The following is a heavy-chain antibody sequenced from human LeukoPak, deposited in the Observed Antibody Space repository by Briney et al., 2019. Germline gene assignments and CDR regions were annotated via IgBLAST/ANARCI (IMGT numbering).Heavy chain of an antibody. CDR3: ATSSSTTEDFDY. V-gene: IGHV1-58*01. D-gene: IGHD2-2*01. CDR1: GFTFTSSA. J-gene: IGHJ4*02. CDR2: IVVGSGNT. Sequence: ASVKVSCKASGFTFTSSAVQWVRQARGQRLEWIGWIVVGSGNTNYAQKFQERVTITRDMSTSTAYMELSSLRSEDTAVYYCATSSSTTEDFDYWGQGTLVTVSS.